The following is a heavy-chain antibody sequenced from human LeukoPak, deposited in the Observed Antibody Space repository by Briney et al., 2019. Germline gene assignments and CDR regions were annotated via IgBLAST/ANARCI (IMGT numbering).Heavy chain of an antibody. CDR1: GGSISSGSSY. Sequence: SETLSLTCTVSGGSISSGSSYWSWIRQPSGKGLEWIGRIYTSGSTNYNPSLKSRITISVDTSKNQFSLKLSSVTAADTAVYYCARCLGGRCDYFDYWGQGTLVTVSS. CDR2: IYTSGST. J-gene: IGHJ4*02. D-gene: IGHD3-16*01. V-gene: IGHV4-61*02. CDR3: ARCLGGRCDYFDY.